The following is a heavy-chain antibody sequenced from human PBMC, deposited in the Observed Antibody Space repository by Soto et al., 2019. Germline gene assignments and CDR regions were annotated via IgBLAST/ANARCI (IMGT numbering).Heavy chain of an antibody. J-gene: IGHJ4*02. CDR3: ARDSDYYSSGSFDY. Sequence: SETLSLTCSVSGDSISSSGYYWSWIRQRPGKGLEWIGNIYYSGSSYNNPSLKSRVTISVNTSKNQFSLNLRSVTAADTAVYYCARDSDYYSSGSFDYWGQGTLVAVSS. V-gene: IGHV4-31*03. CDR2: IYYSGSS. D-gene: IGHD3-10*01. CDR1: GDSISSSGYY.